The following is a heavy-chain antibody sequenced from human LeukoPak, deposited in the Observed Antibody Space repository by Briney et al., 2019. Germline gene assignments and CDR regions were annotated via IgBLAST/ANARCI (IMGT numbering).Heavy chain of an antibody. J-gene: IGHJ6*03. CDR2: ISYDGSNK. CDR3: ARDTIVVVPAASYYYMDV. D-gene: IGHD2-2*01. V-gene: IGHV3-30-3*01. Sequence: GRSLRLSCAASGFTFSSYAMHWVRQAPGKGLEWVAVISYDGSNKYYADSVKGRFTISRDNSKNTLYLQMNSLRAEDTAVYYCARDTIVVVPAASYYYMDVWGKGTTVTVSS. CDR1: GFTFSSYA.